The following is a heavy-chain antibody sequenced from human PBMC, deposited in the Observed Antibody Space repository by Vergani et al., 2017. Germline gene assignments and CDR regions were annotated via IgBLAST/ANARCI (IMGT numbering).Heavy chain of an antibody. CDR3: ARDLRLLYSRFDP. CDR2: TWYDGNTK. CDR1: GFTFNQYG. D-gene: IGHD5-12*01. Sequence: QVQLVESGGGVVQPGRSLRLSCAASGFTFNQYGMHWVRQAPGKGLEWVAVTWYDGNTKQYADSVKGRFTISRDNSKSTMYLQMNSLRDEDTGVYYCARDLRLLYSRFDPWGQGTLVTVSS. V-gene: IGHV3-33*01. J-gene: IGHJ5*02.